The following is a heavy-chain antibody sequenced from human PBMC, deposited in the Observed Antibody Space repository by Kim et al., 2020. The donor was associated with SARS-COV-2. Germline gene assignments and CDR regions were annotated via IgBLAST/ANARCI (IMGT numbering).Heavy chain of an antibody. Sequence: GGSLRLSCAASGFTFSSYAMSWVRQAPGKGLEWVSAISGSGGSTYYADSVKGRFTISRDNSKNTLYLQMNSLRAEDTAVYYCATSGGIAAAGGAFDYYGMDVWGQGTTVTVSS. CDR2: ISGSGGST. CDR3: ATSGGIAAAGGAFDYYGMDV. CDR1: GFTFSSYA. V-gene: IGHV3-23*01. D-gene: IGHD6-13*01. J-gene: IGHJ6*02.